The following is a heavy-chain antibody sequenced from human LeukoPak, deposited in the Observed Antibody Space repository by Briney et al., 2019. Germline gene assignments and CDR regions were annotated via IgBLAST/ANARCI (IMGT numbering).Heavy chain of an antibody. CDR3: ARDGDRVCSGGSCYRFDY. D-gene: IGHD2-15*01. CDR1: GGTFSSYA. J-gene: IGHJ4*02. V-gene: IGHV1-69*13. CDR2: IIPIFGTA. Sequence: ASVKVSCKASGGTFSSYAISWVRQAPGQGLEWMGGIIPIFGTANYAQKFQGRVTITADESTSTAYMELSSPRSEDTAVYYCARDGDRVCSGGSCYRFDYWGQGTLVTVSS.